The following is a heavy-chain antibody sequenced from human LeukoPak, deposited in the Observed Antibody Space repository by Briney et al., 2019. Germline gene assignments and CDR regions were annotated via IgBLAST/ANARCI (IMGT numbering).Heavy chain of an antibody. CDR1: GGSFSGYY. CDR3: ARAGELLYGAFDV. D-gene: IGHD3-10*01. CDR2: IYHSGST. Sequence: SETLSLTCAVYGGSFSGYYWSWIRQPPGKGLEWIGYIYHSGSTYYNPSLKSRVTISVDRSKNQFSLKLSSVTAADTAVYYCARAGELLYGAFDVWGQGTMVTVS. J-gene: IGHJ3*01. V-gene: IGHV4-34*01.